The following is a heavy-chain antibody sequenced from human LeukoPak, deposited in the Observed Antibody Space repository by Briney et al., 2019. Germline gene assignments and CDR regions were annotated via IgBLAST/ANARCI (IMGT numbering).Heavy chain of an antibody. Sequence: GGSLRLSCAASGFTFSSYEMNWVRQAPGKGLEWVGRIKSKTDGGTTDYAAPVKGRFTISRDDSKNTLYLQMNSLKTEDTAVYYCTTAIYFGVVVIDYWGQGTLVTVSS. CDR2: IKSKTDGGTT. CDR3: TTAIYFGVVVIDY. J-gene: IGHJ4*02. V-gene: IGHV3-15*01. D-gene: IGHD3-3*01. CDR1: GFTFSSYE.